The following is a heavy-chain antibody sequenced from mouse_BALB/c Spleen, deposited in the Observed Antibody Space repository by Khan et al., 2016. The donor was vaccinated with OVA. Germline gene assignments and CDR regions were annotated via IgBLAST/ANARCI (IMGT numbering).Heavy chain of an antibody. CDR3: ARSWAMDY. Sequence: EVELVESGGGLVQPGGSRKLSCAASGFTFSDYGLAWVRQAPGKGPEWVAFISSLAYSIYYADTVTGRFTISRENAKNTLYLEMSSLRSEDRVMYYCARSWAMDYWGQGTSVTVSS. V-gene: IGHV5-15*02. J-gene: IGHJ4*01. CDR2: ISSLAYSI. CDR1: GFTFSDYG.